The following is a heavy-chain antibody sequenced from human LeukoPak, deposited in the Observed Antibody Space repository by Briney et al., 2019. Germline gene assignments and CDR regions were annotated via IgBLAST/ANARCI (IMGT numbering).Heavy chain of an antibody. CDR3: ARSGKPYYYDSSGYYFDF. Sequence: GGSLRLSCAASGVTFSSYDMHWGRHATGKGLEWVSAIVTAGDTYYPGYVKGRFTISRANAKNSLYLQMTGLRAGDSGVYYCARSGKPYYYDSSGYYFDFWGQGTLVTVSS. CDR1: GVTFSSYD. J-gene: IGHJ4*02. V-gene: IGHV3-13*04. CDR2: IVTAGDT. D-gene: IGHD3-22*01.